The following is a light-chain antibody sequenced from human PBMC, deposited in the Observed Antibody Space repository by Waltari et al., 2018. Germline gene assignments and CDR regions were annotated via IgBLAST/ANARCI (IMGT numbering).Light chain of an antibody. J-gene: IGKJ1*01. CDR3: QQYYSLPWT. CDR2: WAS. Sequence: DIVMTQSPDSLAVSLGERATINCKSSQSVLYSSNNKNQLAWYQQKPGQPPKLLVYWASTRDSGVPDRFSGSGSGTDFTLTISSLQAEDVAVYYCQQYYSLPWTFGQGTKVEIK. CDR1: QSVLYSSNNKNQ. V-gene: IGKV4-1*01.